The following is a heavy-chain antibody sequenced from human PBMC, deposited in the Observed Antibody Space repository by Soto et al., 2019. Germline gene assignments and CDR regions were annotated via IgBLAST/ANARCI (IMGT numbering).Heavy chain of an antibody. V-gene: IGHV4-59*08. Sequence: SETLSLTCTVSGGSISSYYWSWIRQPPGKGLEWIGYIYYSGSTNYNPSLKSRVTISVDTSKNQFSLKLSSVTAADTAVYYCARHVGYCSGGSCYSGYYYYYMDVWGKGTTVTVSS. CDR3: ARHVGYCSGGSCYSGYYYYYMDV. D-gene: IGHD2-15*01. J-gene: IGHJ6*03. CDR1: GGSISSYY. CDR2: IYYSGST.